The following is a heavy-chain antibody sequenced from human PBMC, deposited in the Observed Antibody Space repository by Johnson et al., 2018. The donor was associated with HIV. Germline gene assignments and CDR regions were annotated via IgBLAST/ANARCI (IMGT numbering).Heavy chain of an antibody. CDR1: GFTFTNYW. CDR3: VRDDGSNYEAFDI. Sequence: EVQLVESGGGLVQPGGSLRLSCAASGFTFTNYWMSWVRQAPGEGLEWVADIKQDGSEKYYMDSVKGRFTISRDNAKKSLYLQMNNLRAEDTAVYYCVRDDGSNYEAFDIWGQWTMVTVSS. D-gene: IGHD4-11*01. CDR2: IKQDGSEK. V-gene: IGHV3-7*05. J-gene: IGHJ3*02.